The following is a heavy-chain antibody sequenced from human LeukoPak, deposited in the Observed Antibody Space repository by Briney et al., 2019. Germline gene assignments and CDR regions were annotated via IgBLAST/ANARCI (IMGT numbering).Heavy chain of an antibody. CDR2: IPYDGSNK. J-gene: IGHJ4*02. CDR1: GFTFSSYG. Sequence: GGSLRLSCAASGFTFSSYGMHWVRQAPGKGLEWVAFIPYDGSNKYHADSVKGRFTISRDNSKNTLYLQMNSLRAEDTAIYYCAKDPLIVVVPAAHENWGQGTLVTVSS. D-gene: IGHD2-2*01. V-gene: IGHV3-30*02. CDR3: AKDPLIVVVPAAHEN.